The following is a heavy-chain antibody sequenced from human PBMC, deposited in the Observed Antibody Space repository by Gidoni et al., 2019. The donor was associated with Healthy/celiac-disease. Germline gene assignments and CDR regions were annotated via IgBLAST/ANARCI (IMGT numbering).Heavy chain of an antibody. V-gene: IGHV5-51*01. CDR2: IYPGDSDT. Sequence: EVQLAQSGAEVKKPGESLKISCKGSGSSFTSYWIGWVRQMPGKGLEWVGIIYPGDSDTRYSPSFQGQVTISADKSISTAYLQWSSLKASDTAMYYCARLDTAMEPCYYYGMDVWGQGTTVTVSS. CDR1: GSSFTSYW. D-gene: IGHD5-18*01. J-gene: IGHJ6*02. CDR3: ARLDTAMEPCYYYGMDV.